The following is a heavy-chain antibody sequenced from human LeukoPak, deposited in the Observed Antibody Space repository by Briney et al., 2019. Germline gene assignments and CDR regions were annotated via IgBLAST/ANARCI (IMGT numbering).Heavy chain of an antibody. J-gene: IGHJ4*02. D-gene: IGHD5-18*01. CDR1: GGSISNYH. Sequence: SGTLSLTCTVSGGSISNYHWSWLRQPPRKELEWIGYIYYSGSTKYNPSLKSRVTISVDTSKNQFSLKLTSVTAADTAVYYCARVVGYGYSDYWGQGTLVTVSS. V-gene: IGHV4-59*01. CDR3: ARVVGYGYSDY. CDR2: IYYSGST.